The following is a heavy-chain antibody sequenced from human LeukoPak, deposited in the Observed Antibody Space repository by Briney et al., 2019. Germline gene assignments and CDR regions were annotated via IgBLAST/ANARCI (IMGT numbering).Heavy chain of an antibody. J-gene: IGHJ4*02. V-gene: IGHV3-21*01. D-gene: IGHD3-9*01. CDR1: GFTFSSHS. Sequence: SGGSLRLSCAASGFTFSSHSMNWVRQAPGKGLEWVSSISSSSSYIYYADSVKGRFTISRDNAKNSLYLQMNSLRAEDTAVYYCARDDANYDILTGYLQAYYFDYWGQGTLVTVSS. CDR3: ARDDANYDILTGYLQAYYFDY. CDR2: ISSSSSYI.